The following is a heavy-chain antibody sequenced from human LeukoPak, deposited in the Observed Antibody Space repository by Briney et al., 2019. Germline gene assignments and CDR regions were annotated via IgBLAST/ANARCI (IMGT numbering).Heavy chain of an antibody. CDR1: GFSFTDYP. Sequence: GGSLRLSCATSGFSFTDYPMNWVRQAPGKGLEWISYISSSSSYTNYADSVKGRFTISRDNAKNSLYLQMNSLRAEDTAVYYCARRQSGSYQHWGQGTLVTVSS. CDR3: ARRQSGSYQH. V-gene: IGHV3-11*03. D-gene: IGHD1-26*01. CDR2: ISSSSSYT. J-gene: IGHJ4*02.